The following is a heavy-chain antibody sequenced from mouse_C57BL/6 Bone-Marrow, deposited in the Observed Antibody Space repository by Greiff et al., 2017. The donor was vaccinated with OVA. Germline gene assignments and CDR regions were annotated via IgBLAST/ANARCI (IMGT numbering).Heavy chain of an antibody. D-gene: IGHD1-1*01. CDR2: IDPETGGT. CDR1: GYTFTDYE. Sequence: QVQLQQSGAELVRPGASVTLSCKASGYTFTDYEMHWVKQTPVHGLEWIGAIDPETGGTAYNQKFKGKAILTADKSSSTAYMELRSLTSEDSAVYDCTIYGSSWRCRYYFDYWGQGTTLTVSS. V-gene: IGHV1-15*01. CDR3: TIYGSSWRCRYYFDY. J-gene: IGHJ2*01.